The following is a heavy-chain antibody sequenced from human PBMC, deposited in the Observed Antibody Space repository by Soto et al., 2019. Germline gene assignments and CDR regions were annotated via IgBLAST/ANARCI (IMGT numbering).Heavy chain of an antibody. Sequence: QVQLVQSGAEVKKPGSSVKVSCTASGGTFSSYAISWVRQAPGQGLEWMGGIIPIFGTANYAQKFQGRVTITADESTSTAYMELSSLRSEDTAVYYCARVWWYSSSSRLYYFDYWGQGTLVTVSS. V-gene: IGHV1-69*01. CDR1: GGTFSSYA. CDR2: IIPIFGTA. J-gene: IGHJ4*02. CDR3: ARVWWYSSSSRLYYFDY. D-gene: IGHD6-6*01.